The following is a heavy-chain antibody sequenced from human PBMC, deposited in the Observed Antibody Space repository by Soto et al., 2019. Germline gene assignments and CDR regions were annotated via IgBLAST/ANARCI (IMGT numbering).Heavy chain of an antibody. J-gene: IGHJ3*02. Sequence: QVQLVQSGAEVKKPGSSVKVSCKASGGTFSSSAINWVRQAPGQGLEWMGEITPVFVTPTYGEKFQGRVTISADASTSSVYMELSSLTADDTGAYFCAKDVHTPPPENFHFDIWGQGTMVTVSS. CDR2: ITPVFVTP. CDR1: GGTFSSSA. D-gene: IGHD1-7*01. V-gene: IGHV1-69*01. CDR3: AKDVHTPPPENFHFDI.